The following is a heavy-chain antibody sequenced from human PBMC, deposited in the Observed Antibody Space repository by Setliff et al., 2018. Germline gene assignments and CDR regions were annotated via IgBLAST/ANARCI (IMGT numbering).Heavy chain of an antibody. CDR1: GGSISSYY. V-gene: IGHV4-4*07. J-gene: IGHJ6*03. Sequence: SETLSLTCTVSGGSISSYYWSWIRQPAGKGLEWIGHSYIGGRANYNPSPKSRVTMSIDTSKNQFSLKLNSVTAADMAVYYCAREQWLDPPGYYYMDVWAKGTTVTVSS. D-gene: IGHD6-19*01. CDR3: AREQWLDPPGYYYMDV. CDR2: SYIGGRA.